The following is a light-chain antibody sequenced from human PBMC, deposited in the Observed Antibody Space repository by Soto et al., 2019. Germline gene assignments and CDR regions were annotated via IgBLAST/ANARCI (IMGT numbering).Light chain of an antibody. J-gene: IGLJ2*01. CDR1: SSDVGAYKY. V-gene: IGLV2-14*03. Sequence: QSALTQPASVSGAPGPSITISCTGTSSDVGAYKYVSWYQQHADKAPKHLIDDVSSRSSGISDRFSGSKSGNTASLTISGLQAGDEADYYCSSYAGTSSPYVVFGGGTKLTVL. CDR3: SSYAGTSSPYVV. CDR2: DVS.